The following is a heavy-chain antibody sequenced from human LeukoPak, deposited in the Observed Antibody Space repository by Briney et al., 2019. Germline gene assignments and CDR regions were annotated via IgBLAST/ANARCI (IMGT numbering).Heavy chain of an antibody. CDR1: GFTVITND. D-gene: IGHD1-14*01. J-gene: IGHJ4*02. CDR2: LYSDGNT. CDR3: ARGVEPLATNTLAY. Sequence: GGSLRLSCAASGFTVITNDMTWVRQAPGKRLEWVSVLYSDGNTKYADSVQGRFTISRDNSKNTLYLEMNSLSPDDTAVYYCARGVEPLATNTLAYWGQGTLVTVPS. V-gene: IGHV3-53*01.